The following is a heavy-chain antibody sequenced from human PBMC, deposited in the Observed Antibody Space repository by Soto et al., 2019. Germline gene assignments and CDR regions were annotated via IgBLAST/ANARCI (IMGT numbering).Heavy chain of an antibody. V-gene: IGHV3-30*18. CDR1: GFTFSSYG. CDR2: ISYDGSNK. CDR3: AKELGSGSYYYYGMDV. D-gene: IGHD3-10*01. Sequence: QVQLVESGGGVVQPGRSLRLSCAASGFTFSSYGMHWVRQAPGKGLEWVAVISYDGSNKYYADSVKGRFTISRDNSKNTLYLQMNSLRAEDTAVYYCAKELGSGSYYYYGMDVWGQGTTVTVSS. J-gene: IGHJ6*02.